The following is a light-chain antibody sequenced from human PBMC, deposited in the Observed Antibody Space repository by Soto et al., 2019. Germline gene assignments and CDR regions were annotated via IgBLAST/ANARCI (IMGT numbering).Light chain of an antibody. CDR3: QTWGTGIRV. J-gene: IGLJ3*02. V-gene: IGLV4-69*01. Sequence: QLVLTQSPSASASLGGSVKVTCTLSSGHSNYAIAWHQLQPEKSPRYLMKVDSDGSHRKGDGIPDRFSGSSSGAERYLTISSLQSEDEADYYCQTWGTGIRVFGGGTKLTVL. CDR2: VDSDGSH. CDR1: SGHSNYA.